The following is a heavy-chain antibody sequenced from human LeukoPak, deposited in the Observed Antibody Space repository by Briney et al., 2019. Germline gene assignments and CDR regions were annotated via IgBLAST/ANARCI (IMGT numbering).Heavy chain of an antibody. V-gene: IGHV4-31*03. CDR3: ARDRALYDSSGYYSRWFDS. Sequence: SETLSLTCTVSGGSISSGGYYWSWIRQHPGKGLEWIGYIYYSGSTYYNPSLKSRVTISVDTSKNQFSLKLSSVTAADTAVYYCARDRALYDSSGYYSRWFDSWGQGTLVTVSS. CDR1: GGSISSGGYY. J-gene: IGHJ5*01. CDR2: IYYSGST. D-gene: IGHD3-22*01.